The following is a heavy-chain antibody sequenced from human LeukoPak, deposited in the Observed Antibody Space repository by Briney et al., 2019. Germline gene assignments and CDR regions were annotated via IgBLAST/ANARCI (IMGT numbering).Heavy chain of an antibody. Sequence: GGSLRLSCAASGFTFTTYGMTWVRQAPGKGLEWVSAISGSAAATFYGDSVKGRFTISRDNAKNSLYLQMNSLRAEDTAVYYCARERVGVAVAYDYWGQGTLVTVSS. CDR1: GFTFTTYG. CDR2: ISGSAAAT. J-gene: IGHJ4*02. CDR3: ARERVGVAVAYDY. V-gene: IGHV3-23*01. D-gene: IGHD6-19*01.